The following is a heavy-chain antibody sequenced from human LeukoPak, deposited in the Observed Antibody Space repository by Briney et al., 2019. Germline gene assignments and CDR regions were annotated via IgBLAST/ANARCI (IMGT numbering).Heavy chain of an antibody. CDR1: GYTSTGYY. D-gene: IGHD1-26*01. J-gene: IGHJ4*02. Sequence: ASVKVSCKASGYTSTGYYMHWVRQAPGQGLGWMGWINPNSGGTNYAQKFQGRVTMTRDTSISTAYMELSRLRSDDTAVYYCARDRGIVGATGGFWGQGTLVTVSS. CDR3: ARDRGIVGATGGF. CDR2: INPNSGGT. V-gene: IGHV1-2*02.